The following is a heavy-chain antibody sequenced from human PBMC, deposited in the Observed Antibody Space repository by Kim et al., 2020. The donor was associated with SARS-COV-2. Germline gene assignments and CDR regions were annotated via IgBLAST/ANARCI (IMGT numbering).Heavy chain of an antibody. CDR3: AKDAQRPNYDILTGLFDY. D-gene: IGHD3-9*01. CDR1: GFTFSSYG. J-gene: IGHJ4*02. CDR2: ISYDGSNK. Sequence: GGSLRLSCAASGFTFSSYGMHWVRQAPGKGLEWVAVISYDGSNKYYADSVKGRFTISRDNSKNTLYLQMNSLRAEDTAVYYCAKDAQRPNYDILTGLFDYWGQGTLVTVSS. V-gene: IGHV3-30*18.